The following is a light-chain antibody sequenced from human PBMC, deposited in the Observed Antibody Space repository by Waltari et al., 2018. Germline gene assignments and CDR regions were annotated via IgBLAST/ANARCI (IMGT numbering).Light chain of an antibody. CDR1: SGHSSNI. CDR3: QAGGHGTWV. CDR2: VNSDGSH. Sequence: QLVVTQSPSASASLGASVKLTCTLSSGHSSNIIAWLQQQPEKGPRYLMKVNSDGSHSRGDEIPDRFSGARSGAVRDRTISSLQAEDEADYYCQAGGHGTWVFGGGTKLTVL. J-gene: IGLJ3*02. V-gene: IGLV4-69*01.